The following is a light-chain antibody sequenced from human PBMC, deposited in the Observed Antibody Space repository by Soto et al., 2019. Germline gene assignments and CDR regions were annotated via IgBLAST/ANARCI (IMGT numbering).Light chain of an antibody. Sequence: QSALTQPASVSDSPGQSITISCTGTSSDVGAYNYVSWYQQHPGKAPKLMIYDVSNRPSGVSNRFSGSKSGNTASLIISELQTEDEADYYCCSYTSSSSYVFGTGTKLTVL. CDR1: SSDVGAYNY. V-gene: IGLV2-14*01. J-gene: IGLJ1*01. CDR2: DVS. CDR3: CSYTSSSSYV.